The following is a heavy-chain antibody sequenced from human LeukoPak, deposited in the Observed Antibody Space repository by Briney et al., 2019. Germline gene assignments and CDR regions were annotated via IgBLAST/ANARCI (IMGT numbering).Heavy chain of an antibody. J-gene: IGHJ6*03. CDR1: GYLFIVYN. CDR3: ARRFDYGNHAFHHYYMDV. V-gene: IGHV1-2*02. CDR2: INPNTGDT. D-gene: IGHD4-11*01. Sequence: GASVKVSCKASGYLFIVYNIHWVRQAPGQGLDWMGWINPNTGDTNYAQKFQGRVTMTRDTSISTVYMELRSLTYEDTALYYCARRFDYGNHAFHHYYMDVWGKGTTVSVSS.